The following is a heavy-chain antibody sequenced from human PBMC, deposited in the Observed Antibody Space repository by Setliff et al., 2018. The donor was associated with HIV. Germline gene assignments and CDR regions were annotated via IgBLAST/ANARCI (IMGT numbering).Heavy chain of an antibody. J-gene: IGHJ4*02. CDR1: GGSISISD. CDR2: IYTSGNT. Sequence: SETLSLTCTVSGGSISISDWSWIRQPPGKGLEWIGCIYTSGNTNYDPSLKSRVTISVDTSKNQFSLKLASVTAADTAVYFCARRSDYFDYWGQGTLVTVSS. CDR3: ARRSDYFDY. V-gene: IGHV4-4*09.